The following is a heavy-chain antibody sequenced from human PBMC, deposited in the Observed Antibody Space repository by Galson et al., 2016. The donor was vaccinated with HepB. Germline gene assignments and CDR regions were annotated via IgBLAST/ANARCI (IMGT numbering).Heavy chain of an antibody. D-gene: IGHD5-12*01. CDR2: ISRSGGSV. Sequence: SLRLSCAAAGFTFGNYAMSWVRQAPGKGLEWVATISRSGGSVHHADSVKGRFTVSRGNFQSTLYLQMDSLRDDDTAVYYCAKDAGHDGYELFDHWGQGTLVTVSS. CDR3: AKDAGHDGYELFDH. V-gene: IGHV3-23*01. CDR1: GFTFGNYA. J-gene: IGHJ4*02.